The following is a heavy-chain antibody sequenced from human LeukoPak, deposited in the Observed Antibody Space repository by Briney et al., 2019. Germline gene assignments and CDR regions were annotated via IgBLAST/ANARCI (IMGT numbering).Heavy chain of an antibody. CDR1: GGSISSDIYS. CDR3: ARQTSQANFDY. CDR2: IFFRGFT. D-gene: IGHD1-26*01. Sequence: SETLSLTCTVSGGSISSDIYSWGWLRQSPGKGLEWIGNIFFRGFTYYNPSLKSRLTFSVDTSKNQFSLKLGSVTAADTSVYYCARQTSQANFDYWGQGALVTVSS. J-gene: IGHJ4*02. V-gene: IGHV4-39*01.